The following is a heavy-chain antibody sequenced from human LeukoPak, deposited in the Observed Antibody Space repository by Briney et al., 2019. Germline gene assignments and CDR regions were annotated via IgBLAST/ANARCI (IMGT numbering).Heavy chain of an antibody. CDR3: AKDLNTVTTAFFVH. CDR2: ISGSGGST. Sequence: GGSLRLSCAASGFTFSSYAMSWVRQAPGKGLEWVSAISGSGGSTYYADSVKGRFTISRDNAKNSLYLQMNSLRAEDTAVYYCAKDLNTVTTAFFVHWGQGTLVTVSS. D-gene: IGHD4-11*01. CDR1: GFTFSSYA. V-gene: IGHV3-23*01. J-gene: IGHJ4*02.